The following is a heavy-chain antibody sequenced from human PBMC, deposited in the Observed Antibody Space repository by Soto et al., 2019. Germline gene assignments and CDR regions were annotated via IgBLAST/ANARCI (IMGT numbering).Heavy chain of an antibody. Sequence: GASVKVSCKASGGTFSSYAISWVRQAPGQGLEWMGGIIPIFGTANYAQKFQGRVTITADESTSTAYMELSSLRSEDTAVYYCARDGGYCSSTSCHTGGWFDPWGQGTLVTVPQ. CDR1: GGTFSSYA. D-gene: IGHD2-2*02. V-gene: IGHV1-69*13. CDR3: ARDGGYCSSTSCHTGGWFDP. J-gene: IGHJ5*02. CDR2: IIPIFGTA.